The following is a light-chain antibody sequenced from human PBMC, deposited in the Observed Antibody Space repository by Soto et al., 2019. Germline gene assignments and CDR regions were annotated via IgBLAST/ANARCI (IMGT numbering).Light chain of an antibody. CDR2: DVS. V-gene: IGLV2-14*01. Sequence: QSVLTQPASVSGSPGQSITISCTGTSSDFGGYNYVSWYQQHPGKAPKLMIYDVSDRPSGVSNRFSGSKSGNTASLTISGLQAEDEADYYCSSYTNRGTLDIFGTGTKATVL. CDR1: SSDFGGYNY. CDR3: SSYTNRGTLDI. J-gene: IGLJ1*01.